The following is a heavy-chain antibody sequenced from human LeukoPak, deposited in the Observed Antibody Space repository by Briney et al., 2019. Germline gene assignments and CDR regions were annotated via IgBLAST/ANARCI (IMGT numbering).Heavy chain of an antibody. D-gene: IGHD3-10*01. J-gene: IGHJ4*02. CDR3: ARGKSRRSHIDY. CDR2: VNPNSGGT. CDR1: GYTFTGYY. V-gene: IGHV1-2*02. Sequence: ASVKVSCKASGYTFTGYYMHWVRQAPRQGLEWMGWVNPNSGGTNYARKFQGRVTMTRDTSISTAYMELSRLRSDDTAVYYCARGKSRRSHIDYWGQGTLVTVSS.